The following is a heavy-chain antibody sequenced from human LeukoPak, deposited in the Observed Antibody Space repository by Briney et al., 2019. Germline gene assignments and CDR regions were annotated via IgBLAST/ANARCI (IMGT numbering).Heavy chain of an antibody. V-gene: IGHV3-23*01. CDR2: VSSNGAKT. J-gene: IGHJ5*02. D-gene: IGHD6-13*01. CDR1: GFTFSSYA. CDR3: AKARSQGIAGIDWFDP. Sequence: GGSLRLSCAASGFTFSSYAITWVRQAPGKGLEWVSAVSSNGAKTYYADSVKGRFTISRDNSKNTLYLQMNSLRAEDTAVYYCAKARSQGIAGIDWFDPWGQGTLVTVSS.